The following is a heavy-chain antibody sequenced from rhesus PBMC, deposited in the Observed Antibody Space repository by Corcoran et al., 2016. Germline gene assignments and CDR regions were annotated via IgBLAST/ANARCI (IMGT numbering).Heavy chain of an antibody. CDR3: ARVAAVRNAFDF. Sequence: QVQLQESGPGVVKPSETLSLTCAVSGGSISSGYDWSWIRQPPGKGLGWIGYIDGSSGSTTDNPSHKKRVTISKDASKTQFSLKLSSVPAADTAVYYCARVAAVRNAFDFWGQGLRVTVSS. D-gene: IGHD2-21*01. CDR2: IDGSSGST. J-gene: IGHJ3*01. CDR1: GGSISSGYD. V-gene: IGHV4-76*01.